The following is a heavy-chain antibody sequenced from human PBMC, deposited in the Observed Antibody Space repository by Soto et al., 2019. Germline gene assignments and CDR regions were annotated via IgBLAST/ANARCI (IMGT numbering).Heavy chain of an antibody. CDR3: ARWTDYYYDFWSGYYTPFDY. D-gene: IGHD3-3*01. J-gene: IGHJ4*02. CDR2: ISSSSSYI. CDR1: GFTFSSYS. Sequence: GGSLRLSCAASGFTFSSYSMNWVRQAPGKGLEWVSSISSSSSYIYYADSVKGRFTISRDNAKNSLYLQMNSLRAEDTAVYYCARWTDYYYDFWSGYYTPFDYWGQGTLVTVSS. V-gene: IGHV3-21*01.